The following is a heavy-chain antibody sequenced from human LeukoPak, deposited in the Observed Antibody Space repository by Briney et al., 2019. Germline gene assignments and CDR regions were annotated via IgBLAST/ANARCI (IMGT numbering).Heavy chain of an antibody. V-gene: IGHV1-18*01. J-gene: IGHJ4*02. D-gene: IGHD3-16*02. CDR1: GYTFTSYG. Sequence: GASVKVSCKASGYTFTSYGISWVRQAPGQGLELMGWISAYNGNTNYAQKLQGRVTMTTDTSTSTAYMEPRSLRSDDTAAYYCARVRNDYVWGSYRYTYYFDYWGQGTLVTVSS. CDR2: ISAYNGNT. CDR3: ARVRNDYVWGSYRYTYYFDY.